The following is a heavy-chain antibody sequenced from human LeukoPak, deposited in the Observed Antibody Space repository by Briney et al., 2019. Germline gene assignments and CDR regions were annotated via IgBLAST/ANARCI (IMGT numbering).Heavy chain of an antibody. Sequence: ASVKVSCKASGYTFTGYYMHWVRQAPGQGLEWMGRINPNSGGTNSAQKFQGRVTMTRDTSISTAYMELSRLGSDDTAVYYCARDALSIAAAGITLSWFDPWGQEPWSPSPQ. D-gene: IGHD6-13*01. CDR3: ARDALSIAAAGITLSWFDP. J-gene: IGHJ5*02. CDR2: INPNSGGT. V-gene: IGHV1-2*06. CDR1: GYTFTGYY.